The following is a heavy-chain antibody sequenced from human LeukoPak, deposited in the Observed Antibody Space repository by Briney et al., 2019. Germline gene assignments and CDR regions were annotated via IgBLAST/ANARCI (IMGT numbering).Heavy chain of an antibody. J-gene: IGHJ4*02. D-gene: IGHD2-2*01. CDR1: GGSFSGYY. V-gene: IGHV4-34*01. Sequence: SETLSLTCAVYGGSFSGYYWSWIRQPPGKGLEWIGEINHSGSTNYNPSLKSRVTISVDTSKNQFSLKLSSVTAADTAVYYCARRVPAAMLTYWGQGTLVTVSS. CDR2: INHSGST. CDR3: ARRVPAAMLTY.